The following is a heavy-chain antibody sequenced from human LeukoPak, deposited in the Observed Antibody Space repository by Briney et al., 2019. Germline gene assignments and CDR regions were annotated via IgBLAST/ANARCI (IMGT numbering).Heavy chain of an antibody. CDR3: ASNTIFGGDYYYYYMDV. V-gene: IGHV3-7*01. CDR2: IKQDGSEK. J-gene: IGHJ6*03. CDR1: GFTFSSYW. D-gene: IGHD3-3*01. Sequence: GGSLRLSCAASGFTFSSYWMSWVRQAPGKGLEWVANIKQDGSEKYYVDSVKGRFTISRDNAKNSLYLQMNSLRAEDTAVYYCASNTIFGGDYYYYYMDVWGKGTTVTVSS.